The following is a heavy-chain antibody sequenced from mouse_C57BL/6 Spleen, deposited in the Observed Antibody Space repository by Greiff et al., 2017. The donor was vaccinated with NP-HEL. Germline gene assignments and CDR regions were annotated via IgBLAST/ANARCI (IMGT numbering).Heavy chain of an antibody. CDR3: ARGLTGTVAWFAY. Sequence: EVQLQQSGAELVKPGASVKLSCTASGFNIKDYYMHWVKQRTEQGLEWIGRIDPEDGETKYAPKLQGKATITADTSSNTAYLQLSSLTSEDTAVYYCARGLTGTVAWFAYWGQGTLVTVSA. CDR1: GFNIKDYY. V-gene: IGHV14-2*01. D-gene: IGHD4-1*01. CDR2: IDPEDGET. J-gene: IGHJ3*01.